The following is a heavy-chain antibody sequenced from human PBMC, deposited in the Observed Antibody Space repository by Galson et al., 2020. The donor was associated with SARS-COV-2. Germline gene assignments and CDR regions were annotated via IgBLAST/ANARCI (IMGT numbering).Heavy chain of an antibody. CDR3: ATGLINSFEF. CDR2: IVGDGRRT. J-gene: IGHJ4*02. V-gene: IGHV3-74*01. CDR1: GLSLSTYW. Sequence: GGSLRLSCAAPGLSLSTYWMHWIRQAPGKGLMCVSYIVGDGRRTVYADSVKGRFTISRDNAKNTLYLQMNSLRAEDTAVYYCATGLINSFEFWGQGTLVTVSS.